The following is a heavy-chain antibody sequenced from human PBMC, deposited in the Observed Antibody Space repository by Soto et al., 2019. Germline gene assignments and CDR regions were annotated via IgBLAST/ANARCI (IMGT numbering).Heavy chain of an antibody. CDR3: GKGYCSGGSCYLGY. J-gene: IGHJ4*02. CDR1: GFTFDDYA. D-gene: IGHD2-15*01. Sequence: EVQLVESGGGLVQPGRSLRLSCAASGFTFDDYAMHWVRQAPGKGLEWVSGISWNSGSIGYADSVKGRFTISRDNAKNFLYLQMNSLRAEDTALYYCGKGYCSGGSCYLGYWGQGTLVTVSS. V-gene: IGHV3-9*01. CDR2: ISWNSGSI.